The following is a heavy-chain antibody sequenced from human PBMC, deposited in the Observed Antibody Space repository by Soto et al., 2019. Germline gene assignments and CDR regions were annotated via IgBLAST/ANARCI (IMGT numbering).Heavy chain of an antibody. CDR1: GLTFSSYA. CDR3: ARAMSVGARLIGTPIDY. CDR2: ISYDGSNK. V-gene: IGHV3-30-3*01. Sequence: QVQLVESGGGVVQPGRSLRLSCAASGLTFSSYAMHWVRQAPGKGLEWVAVISYDGSNKYYADSVKGRFTISRDNSKNTLYLQMNSLRAEDTAVYYCARAMSVGARLIGTPIDYWGQGTLVTVSS. J-gene: IGHJ4*02. D-gene: IGHD1-26*01.